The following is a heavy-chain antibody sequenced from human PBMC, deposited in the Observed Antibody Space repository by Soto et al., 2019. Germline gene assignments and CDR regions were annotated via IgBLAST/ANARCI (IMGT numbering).Heavy chain of an antibody. D-gene: IGHD3-22*01. CDR1: VVSISSGGYY. Sequence: PWETLSLTCTFSVVSISSGGYYCSWIRQHPGKGLEWIGYIYYSGSTYYNPSLKSRVTISVDTSKNQFSLKLSSVTAADTAVYYCARTLAGHYSAWGEGPPVNLSS. CDR2: IYYSGST. V-gene: IGHV4-31*03. J-gene: IGHJ5*02. CDR3: ARTLAGHYSA.